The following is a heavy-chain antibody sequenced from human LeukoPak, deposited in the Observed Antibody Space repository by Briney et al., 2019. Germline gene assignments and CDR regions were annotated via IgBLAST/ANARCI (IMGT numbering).Heavy chain of an antibody. D-gene: IGHD3-10*01. Sequence: GASVKVSCKASGGTFSSYAISWVRQAPGQGLEWMGGIIPIFGTANYAQEFQGRVTITTDESTSTAYMELSSLRSEDTAVYYCARWFHEGDHAFDIWGQGTMVTVSS. J-gene: IGHJ3*02. CDR1: GGTFSSYA. CDR2: IIPIFGTA. V-gene: IGHV1-69*05. CDR3: ARWFHEGDHAFDI.